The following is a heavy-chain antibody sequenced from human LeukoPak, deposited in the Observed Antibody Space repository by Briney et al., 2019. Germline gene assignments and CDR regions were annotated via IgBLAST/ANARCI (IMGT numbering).Heavy chain of an antibody. Sequence: GGSLRLSCAASGFTFSSYGMHWVRQAPGKGLEWAAVIWYDGSNKYYADSVKGRFTISRDNSKNTLYLQMNSLRAEDTAVYYCARESSYNWNGRYFDYWGQGTLVTVSS. CDR2: IWYDGSNK. D-gene: IGHD1-20*01. J-gene: IGHJ4*02. V-gene: IGHV3-33*01. CDR1: GFTFSSYG. CDR3: ARESSYNWNGRYFDY.